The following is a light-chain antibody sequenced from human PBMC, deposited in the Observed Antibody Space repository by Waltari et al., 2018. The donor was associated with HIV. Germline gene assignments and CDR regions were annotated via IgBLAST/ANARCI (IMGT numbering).Light chain of an antibody. J-gene: IGLJ2*01. Sequence: QSALTQPASVSGSPGQSITISCTGANTDIGLYNLVSWYRQHPGKAPRLVIYAVNTRPSVVSDRFSGSKSGNTASLTISSLQAEDEADYYCSSYSSTDSLLFGGGTKLTVL. CDR1: NTDIGLYNL. CDR3: SSYSSTDSLL. CDR2: AVN. V-gene: IGLV2-14*03.